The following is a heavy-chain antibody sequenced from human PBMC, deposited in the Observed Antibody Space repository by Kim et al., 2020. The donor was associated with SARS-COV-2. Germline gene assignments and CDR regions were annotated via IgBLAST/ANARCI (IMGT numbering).Heavy chain of an antibody. CDR2: IWYDGSNK. D-gene: IGHD3-16*01. V-gene: IGHV3-33*01. CDR1: GFTFSSYG. CDR3: ASLGPWGYYYGMDV. J-gene: IGHJ6*02. Sequence: GGSQRLSCAASGFTFSSYGMHWVRQAPGKGLEWVAVIWYDGSNKYYADSVKGRFTISRDNYKNTLYLQMNSLRAEDTAVYYCASLGPWGYYYGMDVWGQGTTVTVSS.